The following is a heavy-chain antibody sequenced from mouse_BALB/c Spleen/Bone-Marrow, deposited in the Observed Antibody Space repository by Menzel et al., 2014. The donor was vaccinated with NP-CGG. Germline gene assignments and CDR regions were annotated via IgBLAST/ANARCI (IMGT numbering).Heavy chain of an antibody. Sequence: LKESGPELVKPGASVKMSCKASGYTFTSYVMHWVKQRPGLGLEWIGYINPYNDDTEYNEKFKGKATLTSDKSSSTASMELSSLTSEDSAVFYCARSLYGYDWYFDVWGAGTTITVSS. V-gene: IGHV1-14*01. J-gene: IGHJ1*01. CDR2: INPYNDDT. CDR3: ARSLYGYDWYFDV. CDR1: GYTFTSYV. D-gene: IGHD2-2*01.